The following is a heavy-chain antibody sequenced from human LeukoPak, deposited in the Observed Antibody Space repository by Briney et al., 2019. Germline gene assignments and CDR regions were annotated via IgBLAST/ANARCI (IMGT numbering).Heavy chain of an antibody. J-gene: IGHJ3*02. CDR3: ARGRMITGTTDAFDI. D-gene: IGHD1-7*01. Sequence: SVKVSCKASGGTFSSYAISWVRQAPGQGLEWMGGIIPIFGTANYAQKFQGRVTITTDESTSTAYMELSSLRSEDTAVYYCARGRMITGTTDAFDIWGQGTMVTVSS. CDR1: GGTFSSYA. CDR2: IIPIFGTA. V-gene: IGHV1-69*05.